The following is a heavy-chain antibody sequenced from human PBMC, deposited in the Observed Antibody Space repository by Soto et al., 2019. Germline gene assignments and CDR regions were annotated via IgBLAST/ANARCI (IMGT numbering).Heavy chain of an antibody. CDR2: IYYSGST. V-gene: IGHV4-31*03. J-gene: IGHJ4*02. CDR3: ARLGQLVNNCDY. D-gene: IGHD6-13*01. Sequence: SETLSLTCTVSGGSISSGGYYWSWIRQHPGKGLEWIGYIYYSGSTYYNPSLKSRVTISVDTSKKKFSLKLSSVNAADTAVYYCARLGQLVNNCDYWGQENLVTISS. CDR1: GGSISSGGYY.